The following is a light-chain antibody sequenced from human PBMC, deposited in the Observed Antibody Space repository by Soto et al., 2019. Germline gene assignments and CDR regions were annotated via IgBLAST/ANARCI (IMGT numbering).Light chain of an antibody. CDR3: SSYTSSSTLVV. Sequence: QSAQTQPASVSGSPGQSITISCTGTSSDVGGYNYVSWYQQHPGKAPKLMIYDVTNRPSGVSNRFSGSKSGNTASLTISGLQAEDEADYYCSSYTSSSTLVVFGGGTKLTVL. CDR1: SSDVGGYNY. J-gene: IGLJ2*01. CDR2: DVT. V-gene: IGLV2-14*01.